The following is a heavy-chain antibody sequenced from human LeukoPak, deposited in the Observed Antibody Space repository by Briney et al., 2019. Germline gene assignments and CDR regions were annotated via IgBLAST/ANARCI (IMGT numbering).Heavy chain of an antibody. D-gene: IGHD3-3*01. CDR1: GFSVGSNY. J-gene: IGHJ4*02. Sequence: GGSLRLSCAASGFSVGSNYMNWVRQAPGKGLEWVSILYSGDSTYYADSVKGRFIVSRDNSKNTLFLQMNALRVEDTAVYYCAKLPTYDFWSGYYNDWGQGTLVTVSS. CDR2: LYSGDST. CDR3: AKLPTYDFWSGYYND. V-gene: IGHV3-53*01.